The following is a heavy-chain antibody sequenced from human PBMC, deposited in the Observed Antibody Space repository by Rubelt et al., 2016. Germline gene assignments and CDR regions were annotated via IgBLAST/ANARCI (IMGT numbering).Heavy chain of an antibody. Sequence: QVQLVQSGAEVKKPGASVKVSCKASGYTFTSYGISWVRQAPGQGLEWMGWISAYNGNTNYAQKLKGMVTMTTDKSTSTASMELGSLRSDDTAVYYCARRDGYNWDDAFDIWGQGTMVTVSS. CDR2: ISAYNGNT. J-gene: IGHJ3*02. V-gene: IGHV1-18*01. D-gene: IGHD5-24*01. CDR3: ARRDGYNWDDAFDI. CDR1: GYTFTSYG.